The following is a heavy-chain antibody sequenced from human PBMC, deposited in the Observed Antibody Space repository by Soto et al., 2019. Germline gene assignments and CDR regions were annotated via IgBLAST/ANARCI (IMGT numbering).Heavy chain of an antibody. Sequence: SETLSLTCTVSGDSISSGDYYWSWIRQHPGKGLEWIGYIYYSGLTYYNPSLKSRVSISVDTSKNQFFLNLNSVTAADTAMYFCARAERFPRSWFDPWGQGTQVTVSS. CDR3: ARAERFPRSWFDP. CDR2: IYYSGLT. J-gene: IGHJ5*02. V-gene: IGHV4-31*03. CDR1: GDSISSGDYY. D-gene: IGHD6-19*01.